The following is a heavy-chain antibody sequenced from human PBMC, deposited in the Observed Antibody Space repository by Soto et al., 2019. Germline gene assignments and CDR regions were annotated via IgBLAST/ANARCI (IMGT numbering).Heavy chain of an antibody. CDR2: IIPIQGKA. J-gene: IGHJ6*03. CDR3: AKSLLFVDHGYMDV. CDR1: GGSFTSYS. Sequence: QVQLVQSGAELKKPGSSVKVSCEASGGSFTSYSFTWVRQAPGQGLKWMGRIIPIQGKANYALKFQDRVTITADRSTRTVYMELTSLRPEDTAVYFCAKSLLFVDHGYMDVWGKGTTVTVSS. D-gene: IGHD2-21*01. V-gene: IGHV1-69*02.